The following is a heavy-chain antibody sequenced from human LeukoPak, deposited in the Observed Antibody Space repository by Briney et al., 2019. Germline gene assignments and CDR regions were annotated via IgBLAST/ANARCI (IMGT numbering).Heavy chain of an antibody. D-gene: IGHD6-13*01. CDR2: ISSNGGST. CDR1: GFTFSSYA. V-gene: IGHV3-64D*06. Sequence: GGSLRLSCSASGFTFSSYAMHWVRQAPGKGLECVSAISSNGGSTYYADSVKGRFTISRDNSKNTLYLQMSSLGAEDTAVYYCVKVGSSSWYGNWFDPWGQGTLVTVSS. J-gene: IGHJ5*02. CDR3: VKVGSSSWYGNWFDP.